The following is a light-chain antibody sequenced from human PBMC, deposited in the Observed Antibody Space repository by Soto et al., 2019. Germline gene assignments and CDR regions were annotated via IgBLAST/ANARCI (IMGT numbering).Light chain of an antibody. CDR2: AAS. CDR1: QGISNY. CDR3: QRCDNARRIT. V-gene: IGKV1-27*01. J-gene: IGKJ5*01. Sequence: DIQMTQSPSSLSASVGDRVTMTCRASQGISNYLAWYQQKPGKVPKLLIYAASTLQSGVPSRFSGSGSGTDFTLTIRSLQTEDVATYYCQRCDNARRITFGQGTRLEIK.